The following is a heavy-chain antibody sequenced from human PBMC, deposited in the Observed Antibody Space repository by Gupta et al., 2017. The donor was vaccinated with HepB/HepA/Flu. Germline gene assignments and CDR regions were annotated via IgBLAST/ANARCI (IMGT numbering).Heavy chain of an antibody. V-gene: IGHV5-51*01. D-gene: IGHD3-16*01. CDR1: GDNFTDYW. J-gene: IGHJ6*02. CDR3: ARRHYYYALDV. Sequence: EVQLVQSGAEVKKPGESLRISCVTHGDNFTDYWLGWVRRVPGEGLQWVGLIYPDDADVRYGPSFQGQVTISVDKAVKTAYLEWNTLKPSDTAIYYCARRHYYYALDVWGQGTTITVS. CDR2: IYPDDADV.